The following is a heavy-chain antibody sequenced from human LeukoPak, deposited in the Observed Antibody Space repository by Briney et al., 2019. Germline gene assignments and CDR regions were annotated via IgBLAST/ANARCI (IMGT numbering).Heavy chain of an antibody. CDR1: GFTFNAYS. CDR2: VKGDGVTT. J-gene: IGHJ4*02. V-gene: IGHV3-20*04. Sequence: PAGSLRLSCAASGFTFNAYSIHWVRQAPGKGLEWVSLVKGDGVTTDYANSVKGRFTVSRDNSKNTLSLPMNSLPAEDTAMYYCTRTFLSGDGYKVGYFDYWGQGTLVTVSS. CDR3: TRTFLSGDGYKVGYFDY. D-gene: IGHD5-24*01.